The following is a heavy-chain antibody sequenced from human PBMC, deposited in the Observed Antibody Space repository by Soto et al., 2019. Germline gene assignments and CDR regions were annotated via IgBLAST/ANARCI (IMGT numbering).Heavy chain of an antibody. J-gene: IGHJ5*02. CDR2: IYHSGST. V-gene: IGHV4-30-2*01. Sequence: QLQLQESGSGLVKPSQTLSLTCAVSGGSISSGGYSWSWIRQPPGKGLEWIGYIYHSGSTYYNPSLKNRVTISVDRSKNQFSLKLSSVTAADTAVYYCARGEREAGGNWFDPWGQGTLVTVSS. D-gene: IGHD1-1*01. CDR1: GGSISSGGYS. CDR3: ARGEREAGGNWFDP.